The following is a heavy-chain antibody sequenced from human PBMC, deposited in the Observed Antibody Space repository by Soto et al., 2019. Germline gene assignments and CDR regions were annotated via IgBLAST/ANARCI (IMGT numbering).Heavy chain of an antibody. CDR3: ARDVRGQIDY. J-gene: IGHJ4*02. CDR2: ISYDGSNK. V-gene: IGHV3-30-3*01. D-gene: IGHD5-12*01. Sequence: QVQLVESGGGVVQPGRSLRLSCAASGFTFSSYAMHWVRQAPGKGLEWVAVISYDGSNKYYADSVKGRFTISRDNSKNTLYLQMNSRRAEDTAVYYCARDVRGQIDYWGQGTLVTVSS. CDR1: GFTFSSYA.